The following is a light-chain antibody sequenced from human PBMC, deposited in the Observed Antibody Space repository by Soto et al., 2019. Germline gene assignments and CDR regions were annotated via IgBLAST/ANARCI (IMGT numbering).Light chain of an antibody. CDR2: KAS. Sequence: DIQMTQSPSALSASVGDTVTITCRASQSVDTCLAWYQQKPGKAPHLLIYKASRLETGVPSMFSGSGSVTDYPITITGLQPDDYATYYCQQFYRYPWTFGQGTKVEI. J-gene: IGKJ1*01. V-gene: IGKV1-5*03. CDR1: QSVDTC. CDR3: QQFYRYPWT.